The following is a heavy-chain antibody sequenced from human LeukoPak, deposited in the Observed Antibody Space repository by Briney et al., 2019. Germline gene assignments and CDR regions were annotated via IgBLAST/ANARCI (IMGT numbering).Heavy chain of an antibody. CDR1: GFTFSSYW. J-gene: IGHJ6*03. V-gene: IGHV3-7*04. CDR3: ARVGLGRYFDWLLYPHYYYYMDV. CDR2: IKQDGSEK. D-gene: IGHD3-9*01. Sequence: PGGSLRLSCAASGFTFSSYWMSWVRQAPGKGLEWVANIKQDGSEKYYVDSVKGRFTISRDNAKNSLYLQMNSLRAEDTAVYYCARVGLGRYFDWLLYPHYYYYMDVWGKGTTVTISS.